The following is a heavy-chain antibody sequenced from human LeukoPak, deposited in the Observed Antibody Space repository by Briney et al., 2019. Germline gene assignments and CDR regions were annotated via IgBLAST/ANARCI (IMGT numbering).Heavy chain of an antibody. Sequence: PGGSLRLSCAASGFTFSGHWMHWVRQAPGKGLVWVSRINGDGNGVTYADSVKGRFTISRDNAENTLYLQMNSLRVEDTAVYYCVRVLLSRQWVPFDYWGQGTLVTVSS. CDR3: VRVLLSRQWVPFDY. J-gene: IGHJ4*02. D-gene: IGHD6-19*01. CDR1: GFTFSGHW. V-gene: IGHV3-74*01. CDR2: INGDGNGV.